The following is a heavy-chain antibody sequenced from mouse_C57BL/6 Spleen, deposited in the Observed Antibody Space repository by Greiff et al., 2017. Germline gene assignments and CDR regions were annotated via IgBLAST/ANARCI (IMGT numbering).Heavy chain of an antibody. CDR1: GYSFTSYW. CDR2: INPSNGGT. V-gene: IGHV1-53*01. J-gene: IGHJ2*01. CDR3: AREGNYYGSSYGY. D-gene: IGHD1-1*01. Sequence: QVQLQQPGTELVKPGASVKLSCKASGYSFTSYWMHWVKQRPGQGLEWIGNINPSNGGTNYNEKFKSKATLTVDKSSSTAYMQLSSLTSEDSAVXYCAREGNYYGSSYGYWGQGTTLTVSS.